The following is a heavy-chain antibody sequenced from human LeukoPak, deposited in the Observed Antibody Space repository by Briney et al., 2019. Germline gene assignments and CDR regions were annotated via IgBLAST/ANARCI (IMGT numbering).Heavy chain of an antibody. D-gene: IGHD3-10*01. CDR3: ARGSTYYYGSGSYSPSDY. CDR1: GFTFSSYD. CDR2: IGTAGDT. Sequence: PGGSLRLSCAACGFTFSSYDMHWVRQATGKGLEWVSAIGTAGDTYYPGSVKGQFTISRENAKNSLYLQMNSLRAEDTAVYYCARGSTYYYGSGSYSPSDYWGQGTLVTVSS. J-gene: IGHJ4*02. V-gene: IGHV3-13*03.